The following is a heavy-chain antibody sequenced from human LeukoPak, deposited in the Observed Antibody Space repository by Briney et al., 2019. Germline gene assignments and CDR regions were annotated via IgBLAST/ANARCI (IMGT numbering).Heavy chain of an antibody. Sequence: ASETLSLTCTVSGGSISNSSYYWGWIRQPPGKGLEWIGSIYYSGSTYYNPPLRSRVTISVDTSKNQFSLKLTSVTAADTAVYYCASCYAPGSSRFDYWGQGTLVTVSS. V-gene: IGHV4-39*01. CDR2: IYYSGST. CDR1: GGSISNSSYY. D-gene: IGHD3-10*01. CDR3: ASCYAPGSSRFDY. J-gene: IGHJ4*02.